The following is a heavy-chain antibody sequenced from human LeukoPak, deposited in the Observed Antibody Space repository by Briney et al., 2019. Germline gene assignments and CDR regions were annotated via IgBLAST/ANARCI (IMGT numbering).Heavy chain of an antibody. D-gene: IGHD3-3*01. CDR3: ARDRAWNYFDY. Sequence: QPGGSLRLSCAPSEFTFSSHGMHWVRQAPGKGLEWVAIISSDGSRKYYAHSVEGRFTISRDNSKNTLYLQMDSLRAEDTAVYYCARDRAWNYFDYWGQGTLVTVSS. CDR2: ISSDGSRK. J-gene: IGHJ4*02. CDR1: EFTFSSHG. V-gene: IGHV3-30*03.